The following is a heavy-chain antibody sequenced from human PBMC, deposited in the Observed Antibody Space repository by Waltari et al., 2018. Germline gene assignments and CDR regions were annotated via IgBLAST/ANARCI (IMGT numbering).Heavy chain of an antibody. D-gene: IGHD2-15*01. J-gene: IGHJ4*02. Sequence: QVQLVQSGAEVKKPGASVKVSCKASGYTFTSYDINWVRQATGHGLEWMGWRNPNSGNTGYAQKFQGRVTITRNTSISTAYMELSSLRSEDTAVYYCARPRYCSGGSCYPHHDYFDYWGQGTLVTVSS. CDR2: RNPNSGNT. V-gene: IGHV1-8*03. CDR3: ARPRYCSGGSCYPHHDYFDY. CDR1: GYTFTSYD.